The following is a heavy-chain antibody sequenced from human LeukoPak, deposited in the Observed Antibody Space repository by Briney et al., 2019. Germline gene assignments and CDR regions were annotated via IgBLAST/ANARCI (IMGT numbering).Heavy chain of an antibody. V-gene: IGHV4-59*08. CDR3: ARRRIFGEIDY. CDR2: IYYSGST. J-gene: IGHJ4*02. Sequence: SKTLSLTCTVSGGSISSYYWSWIRQPPGKELEWIGYIYYSGSTNYNPSLKSRVTISVDTSKNQFSLKLSSVTAADTAVYYCARRRIFGEIDYWGQGTLVTVSS. D-gene: IGHD3-3*01. CDR1: GGSISSYY.